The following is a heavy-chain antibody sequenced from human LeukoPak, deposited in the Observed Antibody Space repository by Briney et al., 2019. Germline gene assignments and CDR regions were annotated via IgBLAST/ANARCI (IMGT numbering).Heavy chain of an antibody. J-gene: IGHJ4*02. CDR3: APYGGNSRGFDY. Sequence: PSGTLSLTCAVSGGSISSSNWWSWVRQPAGKGLEWIGEIHHSGSTYYNPSLKSRVTISVDRSKNQFSLKLSSVTAADTAVYYCAPYGGNSRGFDYWGQGTLVTVSS. D-gene: IGHD4-23*01. V-gene: IGHV4-4*02. CDR2: IHHSGST. CDR1: GGSISSSNW.